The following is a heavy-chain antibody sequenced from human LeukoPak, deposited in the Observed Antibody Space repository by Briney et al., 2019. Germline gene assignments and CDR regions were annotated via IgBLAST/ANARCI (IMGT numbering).Heavy chain of an antibody. CDR1: GFNFGDYA. D-gene: IGHD5-12*01. Sequence: PGGSLRLSCTASGFNFGDYAMSWVRQAPGKGLEWVGFIRSKAYGGTTEYAASVKGRFTISRDDSKSIAYLQMNSLKTEDTAVYYCTRGSGNKSGYDWGGFDYWGQGTLVTVSS. CDR2: IRSKAYGGTT. CDR3: TRGSGNKSGYDWGGFDY. V-gene: IGHV3-49*04. J-gene: IGHJ4*02.